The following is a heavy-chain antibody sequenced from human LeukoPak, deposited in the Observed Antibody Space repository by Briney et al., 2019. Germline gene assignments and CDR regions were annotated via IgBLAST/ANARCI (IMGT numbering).Heavy chain of an antibody. Sequence: TGGSLRLSCAASGFTFSNYSMNWVRQAPGKGLEGISSLSSSSSYIYYADSVKGRFTISRDNAKNSLYLQMNSLRAEDTAVYYCARGMALYYYDSRGYYIFDDWGQGTLVTVSS. CDR2: LSSSSSYI. CDR1: GFTFSNYS. D-gene: IGHD3-22*01. J-gene: IGHJ4*02. V-gene: IGHV3-21*01. CDR3: ARGMALYYYDSRGYYIFDD.